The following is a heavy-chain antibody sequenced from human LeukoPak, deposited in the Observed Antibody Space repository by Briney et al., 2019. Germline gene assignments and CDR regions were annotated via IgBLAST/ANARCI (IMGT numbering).Heavy chain of an antibody. CDR2: IYYSGST. CDR1: GGSISSSDYY. CDR3: ARHSSGLDY. Sequence: SETLSLTCTVSGGSISSSDYYWGWIRQPPGKGLEWIGTIYYSGSTYYNPSLKSRVTIFVDTSKNQFSLKLNSVTAADTAVYYCARHSSGLDYWGQGTLVTVFS. V-gene: IGHV4-39*01. D-gene: IGHD6-19*01. J-gene: IGHJ4*02.